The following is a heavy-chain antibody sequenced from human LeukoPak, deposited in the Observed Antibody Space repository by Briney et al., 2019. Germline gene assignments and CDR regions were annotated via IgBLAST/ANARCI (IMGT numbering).Heavy chain of an antibody. CDR3: ARDMYSSSWYGNAFDI. V-gene: IGHV3-30*19. CDR1: GFTFSSYG. J-gene: IGHJ3*02. Sequence: GGSLRLSCAASGFTFSSYGMHWVRQAPGKGLEWVAVISYDGSNKYYADSVKGRFTISRDNSKNTLYLQMNSLRAEDTAVYYCARDMYSSSWYGNAFDIWGQGTMVTVSS. D-gene: IGHD6-13*01. CDR2: ISYDGSNK.